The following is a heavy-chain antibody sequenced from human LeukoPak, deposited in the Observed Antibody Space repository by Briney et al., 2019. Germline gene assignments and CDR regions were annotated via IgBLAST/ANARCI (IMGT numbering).Heavy chain of an antibody. V-gene: IGHV4-38-2*01. Sequence: PSETLSLTCAVSGYSISSGYYWGWIRQPPGKGLEWIGSIYHSGSTYYNTSLKSRVTILVDTSKNQLSLKLSSVTAADTAVYYCARRGNWNDFDYWGQGTLVTVSS. CDR2: IYHSGST. CDR1: GYSISSGYY. J-gene: IGHJ4*02. D-gene: IGHD1-20*01. CDR3: ARRGNWNDFDY.